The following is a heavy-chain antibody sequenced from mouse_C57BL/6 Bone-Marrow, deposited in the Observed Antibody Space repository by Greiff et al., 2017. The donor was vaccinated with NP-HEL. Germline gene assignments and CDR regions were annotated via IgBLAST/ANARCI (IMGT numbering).Heavy chain of an antibody. D-gene: IGHD1-1*01. Sequence: VQLQQPGAELVRPGSSVKLSCKASGYTFTSYWMHWVKQRPIQGLEWIGNIDPSDSETHYNQKFKDKATLTVDKSSSTAYMQLSSLTSEDSAVYYCARGKNYYGSKAYWGQGTLVTVSA. CDR3: ARGKNYYGSKAY. CDR2: IDPSDSET. J-gene: IGHJ3*01. V-gene: IGHV1-52*01. CDR1: GYTFTSYW.